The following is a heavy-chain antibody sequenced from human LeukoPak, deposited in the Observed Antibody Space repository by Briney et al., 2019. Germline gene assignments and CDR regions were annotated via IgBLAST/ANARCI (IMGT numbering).Heavy chain of an antibody. D-gene: IGHD3-10*02. CDR1: GFTFSSYS. CDR3: ARGVRGVIIDY. CDR2: IRHDGSEK. V-gene: IGHV3-7*01. J-gene: IGHJ4*02. Sequence: PGGSLRLSCAASGFTFSSYSMNWVRQAPGKGLEWVANIRHDGSEKYYVDSVKGRSTISRDNAKNSLYLQMNSLRAEDTAVYYCARGVRGVIIDYWGQGTLVTVSS.